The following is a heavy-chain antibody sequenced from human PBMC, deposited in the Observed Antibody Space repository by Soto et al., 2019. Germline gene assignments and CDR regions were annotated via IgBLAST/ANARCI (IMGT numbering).Heavy chain of an antibody. CDR1: GFTFSNYA. D-gene: IGHD3-16*02. J-gene: IGHJ4*02. CDR3: ARGYRIIDY. Sequence: GGSLRLSCAASGFTFSNYALHWVRQAPGKGLEWVALISSDGSNKYYTDSVKGRFTISRDNSKNTLYLQMSSLRDEDTAVYHCARGYRIIDYWGQGTLVTVS. CDR2: ISSDGSNK. V-gene: IGHV3-30-3*01.